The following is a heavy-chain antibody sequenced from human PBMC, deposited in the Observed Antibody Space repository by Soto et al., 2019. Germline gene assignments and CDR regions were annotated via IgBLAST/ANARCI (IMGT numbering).Heavy chain of an antibody. CDR3: ARLGFPGAIYFDS. Sequence: GESLKISCKGSGYNFTTFWIGWVRQMPGKGLEWMGIIYPGDSETKYSPDFEGQVTISADRSTNTAYLQWRSLRASDTAMYYCARLGFPGAIYFDSWGRGTRVTVSS. V-gene: IGHV5-51*01. CDR2: IYPGDSET. CDR1: GYNFTTFW. J-gene: IGHJ4*02.